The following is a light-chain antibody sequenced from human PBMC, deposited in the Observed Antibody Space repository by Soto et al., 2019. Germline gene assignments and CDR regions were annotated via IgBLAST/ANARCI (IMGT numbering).Light chain of an antibody. Sequence: DIQMPQSPSTLSASVGASVTITCRASQSISSWVAWYQQKPGKAPKLLIYDASSLESGVPSRFSGIGSGTEFTLTISSLQPDECATYYCQQYNSYPWTFGQGTKVDIK. CDR1: QSISSW. J-gene: IGKJ1*01. CDR3: QQYNSYPWT. CDR2: DAS. V-gene: IGKV1-5*01.